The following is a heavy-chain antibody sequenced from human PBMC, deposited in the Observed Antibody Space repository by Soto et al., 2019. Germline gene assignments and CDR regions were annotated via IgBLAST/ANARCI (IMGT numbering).Heavy chain of an antibody. J-gene: IGHJ4*02. V-gene: IGHV1-69*01. CDR3: ARGGGGYNFGDVY. CDR2: IIPKLGSA. Sequence: QVQLVQSGSEVKTPGSSVQVSCKASGGGNLRDYRTTWVRQAPGQGLEWRGGIIPKLGSANYAQTFQGRVTITADESPSTVYMQIRSLRSEDTAVYSCARGGGGYNFGDVYWGPGTPVTVSS. CDR1: GGGNLRDYR. D-gene: IGHD5-12*01.